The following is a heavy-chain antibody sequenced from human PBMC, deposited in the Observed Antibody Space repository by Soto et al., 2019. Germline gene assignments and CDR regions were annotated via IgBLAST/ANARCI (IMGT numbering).Heavy chain of an antibody. V-gene: IGHV3-48*01. CDR1: GFSFSDSG. CDR3: ARTRMGWALCFDN. D-gene: IGHD6-19*01. CDR2: ISSSSRTI. Sequence: EVQLVESGGGLIQPGGSLRLSCEASGFSFSDSGMNWVRRAPGKGLEWISYISSSSRTIYYAASVEGRFTVSRDNVKSSVPMHMNSVRGADTGVYNCARTRMGWALCFDNWGRGTLVTVSS. J-gene: IGHJ4*02.